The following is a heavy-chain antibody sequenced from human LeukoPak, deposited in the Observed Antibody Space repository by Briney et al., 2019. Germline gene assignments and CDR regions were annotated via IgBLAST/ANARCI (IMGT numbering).Heavy chain of an antibody. J-gene: IGHJ4*02. CDR2: ISWDGGST. CDR3: AKGQRGIVVVPDY. D-gene: IGHD3-22*01. CDR1: GFTFDDYT. V-gene: IGHV3-43*01. Sequence: GGSLRLSCAASGFTFDDYTMHWVRQAPGKGLEWVSLISWDGGSTYYADSVKGRFTISRDNSKNTLYLQMNSLRAEDTAVYYCAKGQRGIVVVPDYWGQGTLVTVSS.